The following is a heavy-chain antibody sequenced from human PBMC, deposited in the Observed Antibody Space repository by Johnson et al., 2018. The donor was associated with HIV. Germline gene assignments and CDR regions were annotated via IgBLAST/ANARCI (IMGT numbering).Heavy chain of an antibody. CDR1: GFTFSSYA. CDR2: ISYDGSNK. CDR3: AREGPGGAVAGGLAFDI. V-gene: IGHV3-30*03. J-gene: IGHJ3*02. D-gene: IGHD6-19*01. Sequence: VQLVESGGGLVQPGGSLRLSCAASGFTFSSYAMSWVRQAPGKGLEWVAVISYDGSNKYYADSVKGRFTISRDNSKNTLYLQMNSLRAEDTAVYHCAREGPGGAVAGGLAFDIWGQGTMVTVSS.